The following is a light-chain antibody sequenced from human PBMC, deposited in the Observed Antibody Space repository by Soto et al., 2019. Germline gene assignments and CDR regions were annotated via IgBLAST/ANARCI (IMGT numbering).Light chain of an antibody. CDR3: SSSTSSSTLVL. Sequence: QSALTQPASVSGSPGQSITISCTGTSRDIGDYNCVSWYRKHPGKAPKLMIFDVSDRPSGVSNRFSGSKSGNTASLTISGLQAEDEADYYCSSSTSSSTLVLFGGGTKLTVL. CDR1: SRDIGDYNC. J-gene: IGLJ2*01. V-gene: IGLV2-14*03. CDR2: DVS.